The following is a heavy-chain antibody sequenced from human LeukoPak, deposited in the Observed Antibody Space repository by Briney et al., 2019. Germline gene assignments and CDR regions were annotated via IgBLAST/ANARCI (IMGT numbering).Heavy chain of an antibody. CDR2: INHSGST. D-gene: IGHD2-8*01. V-gene: IGHV4-34*01. CDR1: GGSFIPYY. Sequence: SETLSLTCAVYGGSFIPYYWSWIRQPPGKGLEWIGEINHSGSTNYNPSLKSRVTISVDTSKNQFSLKLSSVTAADTAVYYCARGQVVLRFDPWGRGTLVTVSS. CDR3: ARGQVVLRFDP. J-gene: IGHJ5*02.